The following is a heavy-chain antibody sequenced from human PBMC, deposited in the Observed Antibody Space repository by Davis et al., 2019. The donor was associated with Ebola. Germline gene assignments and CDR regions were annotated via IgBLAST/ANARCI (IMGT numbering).Heavy chain of an antibody. CDR2: ISGSGGST. CDR1: GFTFSSYA. J-gene: IGHJ4*02. V-gene: IGHV3-23*01. Sequence: GESPKISCAASGFTFSSYAMSWVRQAPGKGLEWVSAISGSGGSTYYADSVKGRFTISRDNSKNTLYLQMNSLRAEDTAVYYCAKDRHLGYSYGATFDYWGQGTLVTVSS. CDR3: AKDRHLGYSYGATFDY. D-gene: IGHD5-18*01.